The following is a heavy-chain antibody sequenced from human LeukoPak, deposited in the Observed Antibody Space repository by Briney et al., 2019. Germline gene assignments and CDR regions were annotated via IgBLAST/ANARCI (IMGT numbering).Heavy chain of an antibody. CDR3: ARGMTTVQNY. Sequence: ASVTVSFTASGYTFTVYYMHWVRQAPGQGLEWMGWINPNSGGTNYAQKFQGRVTMTRDTSISTAYMELSRLRSDDTAVYYCARGMTTVQNYWGQGTLVTVSS. V-gene: IGHV1-2*02. CDR1: GYTFTVYY. CDR2: INPNSGGT. J-gene: IGHJ4*02. D-gene: IGHD4-11*01.